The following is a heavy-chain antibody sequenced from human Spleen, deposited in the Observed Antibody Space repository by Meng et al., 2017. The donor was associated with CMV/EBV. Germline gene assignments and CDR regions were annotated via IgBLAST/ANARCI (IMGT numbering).Heavy chain of an antibody. Sequence: ASVKVSCKASGYTFSSYAISWVRQAPGQGLEWMGWISTYNDDTNYAQKFQGRVTMTTDTSTSTAYMELRSLESDDTAVYYCAGDDLFAAVTTSFLYHYNGMDVWGQGTTVTVSS. J-gene: IGHJ6*02. CDR1: GYTFSSYA. D-gene: IGHD3-9*01. CDR2: ISTYNDDT. CDR3: AGDDLFAAVTTSFLYHYNGMDV. V-gene: IGHV1-18*01.